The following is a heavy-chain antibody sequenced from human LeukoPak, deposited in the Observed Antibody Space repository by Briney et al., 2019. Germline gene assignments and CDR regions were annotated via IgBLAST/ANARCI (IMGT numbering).Heavy chain of an antibody. CDR1: GYTFTSYY. V-gene: IGHV1-2*02. J-gene: IGHJ6*03. CDR2: INPNSGGT. CDR3: ARDSKGLWNYGQNRYYMDV. D-gene: IGHD1-7*01. Sequence: ASVKVSCKASGYTFTSYYMHWVRQAPGQGLEWMGWINPNSGGTNYAQKFQGRVTMTRDTSISTAYMELSRLRSDDTAVYYCARDSKGLWNYGQNRYYMDVWGKGTTVTVSS.